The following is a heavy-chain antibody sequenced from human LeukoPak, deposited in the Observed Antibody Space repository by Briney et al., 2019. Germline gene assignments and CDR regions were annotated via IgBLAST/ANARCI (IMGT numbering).Heavy chain of an antibody. CDR1: GGTFSSYA. Sequence: SVKVSCKASGGTFSSYAVSWVRQAPGQGLEWMGGIIPIFGTANYAQKFQGRVTITADESTSTAYMELSSLRSEHTAVYYCASSGSPNVGGYWGQGTLVTVSS. CDR3: ASSGSPNVGGY. V-gene: IGHV1-69*13. CDR2: IIPIFGTA. D-gene: IGHD1-26*01. J-gene: IGHJ4*02.